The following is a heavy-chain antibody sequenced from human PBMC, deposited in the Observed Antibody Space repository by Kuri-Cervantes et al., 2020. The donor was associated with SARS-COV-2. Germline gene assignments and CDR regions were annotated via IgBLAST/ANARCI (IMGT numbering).Heavy chain of an antibody. CDR2: VYYTGST. CDR3: ARVADRGNNYIFDWFDP. CDR1: GGSITSSY. Sequence: SETLSLTCSVSGGSITSSYWSWLRQPPGKGLEWIGYVYYTGSTNYNPSLKSRVSITIDTSKRQFSLKLTSVTAADTAVYYCARVADRGNNYIFDWFDPWGQGTLVTVSS. V-gene: IGHV4-59*01. D-gene: IGHD5-24*01. J-gene: IGHJ5*02.